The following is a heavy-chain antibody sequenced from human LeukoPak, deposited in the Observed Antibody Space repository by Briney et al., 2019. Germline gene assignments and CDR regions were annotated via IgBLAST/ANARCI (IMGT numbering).Heavy chain of an antibody. V-gene: IGHV5-51*01. J-gene: IGHJ3*02. CDR3: ARHFTLWFGEPQSDHDAFDI. Sequence: PGESLKISCKGSGYSFTSYWIGWVRQMPGKGLEWMGIIYPGGSDTRYSPSFQGQVTISADKSISTAYLQWSSLKASDTAMYYCARHFTLWFGEPQSDHDAFDIWGQGTMVTVSS. D-gene: IGHD3-10*01. CDR1: GYSFTSYW. CDR2: IYPGGSDT.